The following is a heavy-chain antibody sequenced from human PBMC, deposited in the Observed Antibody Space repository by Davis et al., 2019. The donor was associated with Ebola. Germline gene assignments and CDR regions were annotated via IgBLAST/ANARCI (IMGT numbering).Heavy chain of an antibody. CDR1: GFTFSSYA. D-gene: IGHD1-26*01. CDR2: ISGSGGST. CDR3: ATSIVGATTY. Sequence: GESLKISCAASGFTFSSYAMSWVRQAPGKGLELVSAISGSGGSTYYADSVKGRFTISRDNSKNTLYLQMNSLRAEDTAVYYCATSIVGATTYWGQGTLVTVSS. J-gene: IGHJ4*02. V-gene: IGHV3-23*01.